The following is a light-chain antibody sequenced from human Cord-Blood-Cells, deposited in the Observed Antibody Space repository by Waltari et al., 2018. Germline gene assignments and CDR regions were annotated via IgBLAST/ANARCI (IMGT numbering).Light chain of an antibody. Sequence: EIVLTQSPATLYLSPGERATLSCRASQSVSSYLDWYQQKPVQAPRLLIYDASNWATGIPARFSGSVSGTDFTLTISVIEPEDFAVYYCQQRSNWPPLTFGGGTKVEIK. J-gene: IGKJ4*01. CDR2: DAS. V-gene: IGKV3-11*01. CDR3: QQRSNWPPLT. CDR1: QSVSSY.